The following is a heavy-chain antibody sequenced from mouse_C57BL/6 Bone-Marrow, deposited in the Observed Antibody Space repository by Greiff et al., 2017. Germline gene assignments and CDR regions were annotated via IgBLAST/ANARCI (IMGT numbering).Heavy chain of an antibody. D-gene: IGHD2-5*01. J-gene: IGHJ1*03. CDR3: ARPYYSNYWYFDV. CDR2: NYPGSGST. V-gene: IGHV1-55*01. Sequence: QVQLQQPGAELVKPGASVKMSCKASGYTFTSYWITWVKQRPGQGLEWIGDNYPGSGSTNYNEKFKSKATLTVDTSTSTAYMQLTSLTSEDSAVYYCARPYYSNYWYFDVWGTGTTVTVSS. CDR1: GYTFTSYW.